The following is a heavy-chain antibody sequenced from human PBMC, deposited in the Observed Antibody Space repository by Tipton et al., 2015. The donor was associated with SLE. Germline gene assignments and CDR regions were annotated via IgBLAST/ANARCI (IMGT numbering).Heavy chain of an antibody. CDR2: IYYSGST. J-gene: IGHJ4*02. V-gene: IGHV4-59*08. CDR3: ARHGDSLMPPDY. D-gene: IGHD2-2*01. CDR1: GGSISSYY. Sequence: TLSLTCTVSGGSISSYYWSWIRQPPGKELEWIGYIYYSGSTNYNPSLKSRVTISVDTSKNQFSLKLSSVTAADTAVYYCARHGDSLMPPDYWGQGTLVTVSS.